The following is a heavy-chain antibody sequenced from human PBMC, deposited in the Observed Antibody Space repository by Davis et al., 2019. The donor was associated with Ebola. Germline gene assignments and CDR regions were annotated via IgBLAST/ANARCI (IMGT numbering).Heavy chain of an antibody. J-gene: IGHJ4*02. V-gene: IGHV6-1*01. D-gene: IGHD6-6*01. CDR1: GDDVSSNSAA. Sequence: SQTPSLTCDISGDDVSSNSAAWNWLRQSPSRGLEWLGRTYQRSKWYNDYAVSVKSRITIIPDTSQNQFSLQLNSVTPEDTAVYYCASSFGSSTNKYFSHWGQGTLVTVSS. CDR2: TYQRSKWYN. CDR3: ASSFGSSTNKYFSH.